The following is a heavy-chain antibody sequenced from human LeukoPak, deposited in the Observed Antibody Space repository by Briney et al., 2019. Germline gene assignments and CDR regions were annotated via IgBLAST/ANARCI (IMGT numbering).Heavy chain of an antibody. CDR3: ASFGSSGYWLDY. Sequence: GESLKISCAASGFTFSNYWMHWVRQLPGKGLVWVSHINNDGTSTSYADSVKGRFTISRDNAKHTLYLQMNSLRAEDTAVYYCASFGSSGYWLDYWGQGALVTVSS. CDR1: GFTFSNYW. CDR2: INNDGTST. V-gene: IGHV3-74*01. D-gene: IGHD3-22*01. J-gene: IGHJ4*02.